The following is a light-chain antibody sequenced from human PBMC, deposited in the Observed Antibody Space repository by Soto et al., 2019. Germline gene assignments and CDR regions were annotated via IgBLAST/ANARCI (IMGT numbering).Light chain of an antibody. V-gene: IGKV3-20*01. CDR2: GAS. CDR3: QQYGSSPPKT. Sequence: EIVLTQSPGTLSLSPGERATLSCRASQSVSSSYLAWYQQKPGQAPRLLLYGASTRANGIPDRFSGSGSGTELTLTISRLEPEDLAVYYCQQYGSSPPKTFGQGTQVDIK. CDR1: QSVSSSY. J-gene: IGKJ1*01.